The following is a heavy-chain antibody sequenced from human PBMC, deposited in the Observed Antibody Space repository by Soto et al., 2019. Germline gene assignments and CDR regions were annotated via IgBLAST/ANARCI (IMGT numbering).Heavy chain of an antibody. J-gene: IGHJ5*02. CDR3: ARDLGGYCSGGSCYSRWFDP. CDR1: GGSISSGGYY. V-gene: IGHV4-31*03. CDR2: IYYSGST. D-gene: IGHD2-15*01. Sequence: QVQLQESGPGLVKPSQTLSLTCTVSGGSISSGGYYWSWIRQHPGKGLEWIGYIYYSGSTYYNPSLQSRVTIAVDTSQNVCSVKLSSVPAADTAAYYCARDLGGYCSGGSCYSRWFDPWGQGTLVTVSS.